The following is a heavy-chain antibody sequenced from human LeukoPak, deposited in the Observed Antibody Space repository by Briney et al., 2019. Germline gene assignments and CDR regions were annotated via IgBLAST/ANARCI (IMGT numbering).Heavy chain of an antibody. Sequence: ASVKVSCTVSGYTLTELSMHWVRQAPGKGLEWMGGFDPEDGETIYAQKFQGRVTMTEDTSTDTAYMELSSLRSEDTAVYYCATVVIGGSSFFDPWGQGTLVTVSS. D-gene: IGHD4-23*01. CDR3: ATVVIGGSSFFDP. CDR2: FDPEDGET. V-gene: IGHV1-24*01. CDR1: GYTLTELS. J-gene: IGHJ5*02.